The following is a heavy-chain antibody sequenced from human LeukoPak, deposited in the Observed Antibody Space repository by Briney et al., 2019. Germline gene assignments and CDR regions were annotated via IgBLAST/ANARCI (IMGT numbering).Heavy chain of an antibody. CDR1: GFTFNHFA. Sequence: PGGSLRLSCATSGFTFNHFAMHWVRQAPGKGLEWVAVISYDGNNKYHADSVKGRLTISRDNSKNTLYLQMNSLRAEDTALYYCAKDMDRYYDSSGYYRSDAFDIWGQGTMVTVSS. V-gene: IGHV3-30-3*01. D-gene: IGHD3-22*01. CDR2: ISYDGNNK. J-gene: IGHJ3*02. CDR3: AKDMDRYYDSSGYYRSDAFDI.